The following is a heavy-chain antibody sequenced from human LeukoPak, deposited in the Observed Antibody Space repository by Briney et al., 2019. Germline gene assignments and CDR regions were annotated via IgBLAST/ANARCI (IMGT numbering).Heavy chain of an antibody. D-gene: IGHD2-2*01. V-gene: IGHV1-69*13. CDR2: IIPIFGTA. CDR1: GYIFTIYG. Sequence: ASVKVSCKASGYIFTIYGINWVRQAPGQGLEWMGGIIPIFGTANYAQKFQGRVTITADESTSTAYMELSSLRSEDTAVYYCARGRQLLPPGVCWFDPWGQGTLVTVSS. CDR3: ARGRQLLPPGVCWFDP. J-gene: IGHJ5*02.